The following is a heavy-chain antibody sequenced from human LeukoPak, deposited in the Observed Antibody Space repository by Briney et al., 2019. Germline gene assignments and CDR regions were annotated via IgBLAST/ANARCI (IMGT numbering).Heavy chain of an antibody. CDR2: IYYSGGT. J-gene: IGHJ6*02. Sequence: SETLSLTCTVSGGSISSSSYYWGWIRQPPGKGLEWIGSIYYSGGTYYNPSLKSRVTISVDTSKNQFSLKLSSVTAADTAVYYCARLVAAAPYYGMDVWGQGTTVTVSS. V-gene: IGHV4-39*01. CDR3: ARLVAAAPYYGMDV. CDR1: GGSISSSSYY. D-gene: IGHD6-13*01.